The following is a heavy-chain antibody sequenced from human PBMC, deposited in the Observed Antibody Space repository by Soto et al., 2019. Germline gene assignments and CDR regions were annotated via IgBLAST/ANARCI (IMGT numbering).Heavy chain of an antibody. CDR1: GYTFTSYA. CDR3: ARAHKGRIVVVVAADFNWFDP. D-gene: IGHD2-15*01. J-gene: IGHJ5*02. Sequence: ASVKVSCKASGYTFTSYAMHWVRQAPGQRLERMGWINAGNGNTKYSQKFQGRVTITRDTSASTAYMELSSVRSEDTAVYYCARAHKGRIVVVVAADFNWFDPWGQGTLVTVSS. CDR2: INAGNGNT. V-gene: IGHV1-3*01.